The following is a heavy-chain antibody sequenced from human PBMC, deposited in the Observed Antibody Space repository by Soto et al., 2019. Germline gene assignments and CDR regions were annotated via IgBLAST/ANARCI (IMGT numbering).Heavy chain of an antibody. Sequence: SVKVSCKASGGTFSSYAISWVRQAPGQGLEWVGGIIPIFGTANYAQKFQGRFTISRDNSKNTLYLQMKSLRAEDTAVYYCARDPPATRHGMDVWGQGTTVTVSS. J-gene: IGHJ6*02. CDR1: GGTFSSYA. CDR2: IIPIFGTA. V-gene: IGHV1-69*05. CDR3: ARDPPATRHGMDV.